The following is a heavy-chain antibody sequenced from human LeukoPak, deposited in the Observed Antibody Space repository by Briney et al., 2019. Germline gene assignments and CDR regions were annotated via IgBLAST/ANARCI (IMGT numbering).Heavy chain of an antibody. CDR3: AKGGLGLPAY. CDR1: GFMFSSNW. V-gene: IGHV3-7*03. Sequence: PGGSLRLSCAASGFMFSSNWMSWVRLAPGKGLEWVANIKEDGTETYYVDSVKGRFTISRDNSKNTLYLQMNSLRAEDTAVYYCAKGGLGLPAYWGQGTLVTVSS. D-gene: IGHD3-16*01. CDR2: IKEDGTET. J-gene: IGHJ4*02.